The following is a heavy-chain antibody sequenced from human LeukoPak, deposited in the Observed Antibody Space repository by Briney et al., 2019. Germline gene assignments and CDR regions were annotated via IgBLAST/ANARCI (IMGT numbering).Heavy chain of an antibody. J-gene: IGHJ4*02. Sequence: GSLRLSCAASGFTFSSYWLSWVRQAPGKGLEWVANIKQDGSEKYYVDSVKGRFTISRDNAKNSLYLQMNSLRAEDTAVYYCARDRAYYYDSSGYYYFDHWGQGTLVTVSS. V-gene: IGHV3-7*01. D-gene: IGHD3-22*01. CDR1: GFTFSSYW. CDR3: ARDRAYYYDSSGYYYFDH. CDR2: IKQDGSEK.